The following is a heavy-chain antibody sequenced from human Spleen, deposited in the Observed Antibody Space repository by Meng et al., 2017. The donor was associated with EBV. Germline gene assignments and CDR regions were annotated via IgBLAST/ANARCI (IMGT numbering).Heavy chain of an antibody. CDR1: GYTFTSYD. D-gene: IGHD3-22*01. J-gene: IGHJ4*02. V-gene: IGHV1-8*01. CDR3: ARVSEYDSSGLDY. Sequence: QVQRVQSGAEVQKPGASGKVSCKASGYTFTSYDINWVRQATGQGLEWMGWMNPNSGNTVNAQKFQGRVSMTRNTSTSTAYMELSSLRSDDTAVYFCARVSEYDSSGLDYWGQGTLVTVSS. CDR2: MNPNSGNT.